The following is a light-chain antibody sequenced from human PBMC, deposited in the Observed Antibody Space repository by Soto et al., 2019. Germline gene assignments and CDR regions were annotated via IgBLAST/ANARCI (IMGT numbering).Light chain of an antibody. V-gene: IGKV3-20*01. CDR3: QQCDRSPWT. CDR2: RSS. CDR1: ESVGSNY. J-gene: IGKJ1*01. Sequence: EVLLTQSPGTLSVSPGERATLSCRASESVGSNYFVWYQQKPGQAPRLLLYRSSTRASGVPERFSGSVSGTDFTLTISRLEPEDFAVYYCQQCDRSPWTFGQGTTVEI.